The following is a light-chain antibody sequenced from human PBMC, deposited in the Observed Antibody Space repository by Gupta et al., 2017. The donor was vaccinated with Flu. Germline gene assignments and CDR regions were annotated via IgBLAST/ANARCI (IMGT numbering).Light chain of an antibody. Sequence: PSSLSAAVGDRATITCRASQNIDESLNWYQQRPGQSPTPLIYHASTLQNGVTSRFSGSGSGTDFTLSISNLQPEDFATYHCQQTYTSPFSFGQGTRLDI. CDR2: HAS. CDR3: QQTYTSPFS. V-gene: IGKV1-39*01. CDR1: QNIDES. J-gene: IGKJ5*01.